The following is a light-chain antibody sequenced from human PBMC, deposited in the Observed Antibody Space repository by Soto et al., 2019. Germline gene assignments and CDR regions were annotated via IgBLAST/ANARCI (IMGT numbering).Light chain of an antibody. Sequence: QSALTQPASVSGSPGQSITISCTGTSSDVGGYDYVSWYQQHPAKAPKLMIYAVSNRPSGVSNRFSGSKPGNTASLTISGLQADDEADYSCSSYTSSSTLVFGGRTKLTVL. CDR3: SSYTSSSTLV. CDR2: AVS. V-gene: IGLV2-14*03. J-gene: IGLJ2*01. CDR1: SSDVGGYDY.